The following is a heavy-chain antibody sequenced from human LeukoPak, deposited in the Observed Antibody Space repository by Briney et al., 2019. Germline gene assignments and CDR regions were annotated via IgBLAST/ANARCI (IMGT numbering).Heavy chain of an antibody. J-gene: IGHJ3*02. CDR3: AKDEISSGWYSDAFDI. CDR1: GFTFSSYA. Sequence: GGSLRLSCAASGFTFSSYAMSWVRQAPGKGLEWVSAISGSGGSTYYADSVKGRFTISIDNSKNTLYLQMNSLRAEDTAVYYCAKDEISSGWYSDAFDIWGQGTMVTVSS. CDR2: ISGSGGST. D-gene: IGHD6-19*01. V-gene: IGHV3-23*01.